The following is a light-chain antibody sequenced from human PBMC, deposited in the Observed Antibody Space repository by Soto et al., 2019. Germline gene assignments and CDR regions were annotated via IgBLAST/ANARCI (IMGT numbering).Light chain of an antibody. CDR1: QSFSSW. CDR2: KAS. CDR3: QQYNSYPWT. J-gene: IGKJ1*01. Sequence: DIQMTQSPSTLSASVGDRVTITCRASQSFSSWLAWYQQKPGKAPKLLIYKASSLESGVPSRFIGSGSGTEFTLTISCLQPDDFATYYCQQYNSYPWTFGQGTKVEVK. V-gene: IGKV1-5*03.